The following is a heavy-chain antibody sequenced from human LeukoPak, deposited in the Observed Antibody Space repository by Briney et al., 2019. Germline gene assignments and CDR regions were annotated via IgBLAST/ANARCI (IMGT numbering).Heavy chain of an antibody. CDR3: ARGRPAANYYYYMDV. CDR2: INHSGST. J-gene: IGHJ6*03. CDR1: GGSFSGYY. D-gene: IGHD2-2*01. Sequence: SETLSLTCAVYGGSFSGYYWNWIRQPPGKGLEWIGEINHSGSTNYNPSLKSRVTISVDTSKNQFSLKLSSVTAADTAVYYCARGRPAANYYYYMDVWGKGTTVTVSS. V-gene: IGHV4-34*01.